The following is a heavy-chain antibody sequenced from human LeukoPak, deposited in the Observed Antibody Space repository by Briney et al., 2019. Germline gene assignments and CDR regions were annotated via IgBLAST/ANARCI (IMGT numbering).Heavy chain of an antibody. CDR3: AREERRVSSRIDF. CDR1: GFTFGSYS. V-gene: IGHV3-21*01. D-gene: IGHD1-26*01. CDR2: ISGSSSYI. Sequence: GGSLRLSCAASGFTFGSYSMNWVRQAPGKGLEWVSSISGSSSYIYYADSLKDRFTISRDNAKNSLFLQMSGLRAEDTAVYYCAREERRVSSRIDFWGQGTLVTVSS. J-gene: IGHJ4*01.